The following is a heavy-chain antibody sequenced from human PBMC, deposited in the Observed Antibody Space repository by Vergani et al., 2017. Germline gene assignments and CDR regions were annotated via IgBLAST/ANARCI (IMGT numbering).Heavy chain of an antibody. V-gene: IGHV3-23*01. D-gene: IGHD2-21*02. CDR2: ISGSGGGT. Sequence: EVQLLESGGGVVQPGGSLRLSCAASGFTFSSYAMSWVRQAPGKGLEWVAGISGSGGGTDYADSEKGRFTISRDNSRNPLWLQINSLRAEDTAVYYCAKSRLNYCGGDCHFGYWGQGTLTTVSS. J-gene: IGHJ4*02. CDR3: AKSRLNYCGGDCHFGY. CDR1: GFTFSSYA.